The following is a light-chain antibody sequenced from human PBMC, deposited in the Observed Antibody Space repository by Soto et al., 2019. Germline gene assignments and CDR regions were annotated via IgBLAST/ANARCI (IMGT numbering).Light chain of an antibody. CDR3: QQYGSS. Sequence: EIVLTQSPGTLSLSPGERATLSCRASQSVSSSYLAWYQQKPGQAPRLLIHGASSRATGIPDRFSGSGSGTDFTLTISRLEPEDFAVYYCQQYGSSFGQGTKVEIK. J-gene: IGKJ1*01. CDR2: GAS. CDR1: QSVSSSY. V-gene: IGKV3-20*01.